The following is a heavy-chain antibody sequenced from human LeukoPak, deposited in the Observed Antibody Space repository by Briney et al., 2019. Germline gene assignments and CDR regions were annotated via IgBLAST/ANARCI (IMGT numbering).Heavy chain of an antibody. Sequence: GASVKVSCKASGYTFTSYDINWVRQATGQGLEWMGWMNPTSGHTGYAQKFQGRVTMTRDTSISTAYMELNSLTSEDTAVYYCARSPVGVRKKHDFWGQGTLVTVSS. CDR3: ARSPVGVRKKHDF. V-gene: IGHV1-8*01. CDR1: GYTFTSYD. J-gene: IGHJ4*02. D-gene: IGHD3-10*01. CDR2: MNPTSGHT.